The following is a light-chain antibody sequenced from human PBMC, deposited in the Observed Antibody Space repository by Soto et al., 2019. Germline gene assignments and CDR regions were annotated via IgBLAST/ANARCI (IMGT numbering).Light chain of an antibody. CDR2: GAS. Sequence: EIVMTQSPATLSVSPGERATLSCRASQSVSSNLAWYQQKPGQAPRLLIYGASTRATGIPARFSGSGSGTEFTLTISSLQSEDFAVYYCPQYNNWPQIFFGQGTRMDIK. J-gene: IGKJ5*01. CDR1: QSVSSN. CDR3: PQYNNWPQIF. V-gene: IGKV3-15*01.